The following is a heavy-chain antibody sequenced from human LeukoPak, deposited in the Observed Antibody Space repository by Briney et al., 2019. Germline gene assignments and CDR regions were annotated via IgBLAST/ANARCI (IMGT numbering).Heavy chain of an antibody. J-gene: IGHJ4*02. CDR1: GYTFTGYY. CDR2: INPSSGVT. Sequence: ASVKVSCKASGYTFTGYYIHWIRQTAQQGLEWMGRINPSSGVTYVVLKFQDRVTMTRDKSNSTAFMEMSGLRSDDTAAYYCARRGFDYWGQGTLVTVSS. V-gene: IGHV1-2*06. CDR3: ARRGFDY.